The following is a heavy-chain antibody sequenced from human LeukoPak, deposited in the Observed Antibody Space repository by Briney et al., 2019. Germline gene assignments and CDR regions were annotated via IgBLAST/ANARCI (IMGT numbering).Heavy chain of an antibody. J-gene: IGHJ4*02. V-gene: IGHV3-21*04. CDR3: ARHFDYDILTGVDY. CDR2: ISSSSSYI. CDR1: GFTFSSYA. D-gene: IGHD3-9*01. Sequence: GGSLRLSCAASGFTFSSYAMSWVRQAPGKGLEWVSSISSSSSYIYYADSVKGRFTISRDNAKNSLYLQMNSLRAEDTAVYYCARHFDYDILTGVDYWGQGTLVTVSS.